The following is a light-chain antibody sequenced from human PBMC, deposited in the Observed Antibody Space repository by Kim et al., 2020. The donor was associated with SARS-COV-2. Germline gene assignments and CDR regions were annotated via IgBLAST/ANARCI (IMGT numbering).Light chain of an antibody. CDR3: QQRSNWPPLT. V-gene: IGKV3-11*01. J-gene: IGKJ4*01. CDR1: QSVSSY. Sequence: SPGESATLSCRASQSVSSYLAWYQQKPGQDPRLLIYDASNRATGIPARFSGSGSGTDFTLTISSLEPEDFAVYYCQQRSNWPPLTFGGGTKVDIK. CDR2: DAS.